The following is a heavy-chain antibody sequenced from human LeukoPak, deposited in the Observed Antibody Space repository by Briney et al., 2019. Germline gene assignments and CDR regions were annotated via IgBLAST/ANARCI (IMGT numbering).Heavy chain of an antibody. CDR1: GFAFSSLS. CDR2: FSTSSGTI. J-gene: IGHJ4*02. Sequence: PGGSLRLSCAASGFAFSSLSMNWVRKAPGKGLEWVSYFSTSSGTISYADSVKGRFTISRDDAKNSLYLQMNSLRDEDTAVYYCARDKDFGFDYWGQGTLVSVSS. D-gene: IGHD3-10*01. V-gene: IGHV3-48*02. CDR3: ARDKDFGFDY.